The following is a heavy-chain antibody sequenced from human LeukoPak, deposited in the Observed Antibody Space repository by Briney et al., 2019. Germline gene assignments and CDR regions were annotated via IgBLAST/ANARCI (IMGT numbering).Heavy chain of an antibody. J-gene: IGHJ3*02. Sequence: SETLSLTCAVYRGSFSGYYWSWIRQPPGKGLEWIGEINHSGSTYYNPSLKSRVTISLDRSKNQFSLNVSSVTAADTAMYYAARGKGYDSPSGAFDIWGHGAMVTVSS. CDR2: INHSGST. CDR1: RGSFSGYY. CDR3: ARGKGYDSPSGAFDI. D-gene: IGHD3-9*01. V-gene: IGHV4-34*01.